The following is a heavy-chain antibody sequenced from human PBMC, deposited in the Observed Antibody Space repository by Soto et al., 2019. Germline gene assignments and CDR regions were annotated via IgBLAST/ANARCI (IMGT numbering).Heavy chain of an antibody. V-gene: IGHV4-34*01. J-gene: IGHJ4*02. Sequence: LSLTCAVYGGSFSGYYWSWIRQPPGKGLEWIGEINHSGSTNYNPSLKSRVTISVDTSKNQFSLKLSSVTAADTAVYYCARGTEPGRTFDYWGQGTLVTVSS. CDR1: GGSFSGYY. CDR3: ARGTEPGRTFDY. CDR2: INHSGST.